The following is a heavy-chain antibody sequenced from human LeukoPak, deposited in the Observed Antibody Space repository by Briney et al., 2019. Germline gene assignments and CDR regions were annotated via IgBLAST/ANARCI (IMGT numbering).Heavy chain of an antibody. CDR2: INHSGST. V-gene: IGHV4-39*07. J-gene: IGHJ4*02. CDR3: ARGRYCSGGSCYSRRSPLDY. D-gene: IGHD2-15*01. CDR1: GGSISSSSYY. Sequence: SETLSLTCTVSGGSISSSSYYWGWIRQPPGKGLEWIGEINHSGSTNYNPSLKSRVTISVDTSKNQFSLKLSSVTAADTAVYYCARGRYCSGGSCYSRRSPLDYWGQGTLVTVSS.